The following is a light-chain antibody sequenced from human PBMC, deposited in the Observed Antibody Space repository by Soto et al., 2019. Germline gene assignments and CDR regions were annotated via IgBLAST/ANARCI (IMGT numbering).Light chain of an antibody. J-gene: IGKJ4*01. Sequence: EIVMTQSPATLSVSPGERATLSCRASQSVSSNLAWYQQKPGQAPRLLIYGASIRATGIPARFSGSGSGTEFTLTSSSLQYEDFAVYYCQQYNNWPPLTFGGGTKVEIK. CDR1: QSVSSN. V-gene: IGKV3D-15*01. CDR2: GAS. CDR3: QQYNNWPPLT.